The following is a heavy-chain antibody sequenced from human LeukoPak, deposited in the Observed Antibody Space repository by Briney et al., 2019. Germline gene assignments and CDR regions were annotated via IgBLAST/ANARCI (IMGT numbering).Heavy chain of an antibody. J-gene: IGHJ3*02. V-gene: IGHV1-18*01. Sequence: GASVKVSCKASGYTFTSYGISWVRQAPGQGLEWMGWISAYNGNTNYAQKLQGRVTMTTDTSTSTAYMELRSLRSDDTAVYYCARDWEGYCGGDCYSHAFDIWGQGTMVTVSS. D-gene: IGHD2-21*01. CDR2: ISAYNGNT. CDR1: GYTFTSYG. CDR3: ARDWEGYCGGDCYSHAFDI.